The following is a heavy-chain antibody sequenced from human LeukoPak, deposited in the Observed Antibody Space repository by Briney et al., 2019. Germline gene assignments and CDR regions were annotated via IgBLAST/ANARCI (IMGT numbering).Heavy chain of an antibody. D-gene: IGHD3-22*01. Sequence: SVKVSCKASGGTFSSYAISWVRQAPGQGLEWMGRIIPIFCTANYAQKFQGRVTINTDESTSTAYMELSSLASEDPAVYYCARASDGYYDSSGQYYYYYYMDLWGKGTTVTVSS. CDR3: ARASDGYYDSSGQYYYYYYMDL. CDR1: GGTFSSYA. CDR2: IIPIFCTA. V-gene: IGHV1-69*05. J-gene: IGHJ6*03.